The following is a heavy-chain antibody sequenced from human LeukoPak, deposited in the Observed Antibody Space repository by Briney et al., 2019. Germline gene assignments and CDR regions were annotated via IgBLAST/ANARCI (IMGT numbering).Heavy chain of an antibody. V-gene: IGHV3-7*01. CDR2: INQDASET. CDR3: TRDRWNFDY. J-gene: IGHJ4*02. Sequence: GGSLSLSCAASGFTFTTYWMSWVRQAPGKGLEWVANINQDASETYYVDSVKGRFTISRDNAENSLYLQMNSLRAEDTAVYYCTRDRWNFDYWGQGTLVTVSS. D-gene: IGHD4-23*01. CDR1: GFTFTTYW.